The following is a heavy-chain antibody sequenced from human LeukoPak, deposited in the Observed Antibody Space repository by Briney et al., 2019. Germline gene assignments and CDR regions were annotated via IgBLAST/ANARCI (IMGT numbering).Heavy chain of an antibody. D-gene: IGHD4-17*01. CDR3: AKDIWVDYAGGGNYFDY. V-gene: IGHV3-23*01. Sequence: HPGGSLRLSCAASGFTFSSYAMSWVRQAPGKGLEWVSAISGSGGSTYYADSVKGRFTISRDNAKNSLYLQMNSLRAEDTALYYCAKDIWVDYAGGGNYFDYWGQGTLVTVSS. CDR1: GFTFSSYA. CDR2: ISGSGGST. J-gene: IGHJ4*02.